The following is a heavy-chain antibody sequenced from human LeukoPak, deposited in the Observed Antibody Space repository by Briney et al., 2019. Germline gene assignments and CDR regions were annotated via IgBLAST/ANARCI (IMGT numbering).Heavy chain of an antibody. CDR2: IYYSGST. V-gene: IGHV4-39*01. J-gene: IGHJ4*02. CDR1: GGSISSSTYY. CDR3: ARNASDSGTSYFDY. D-gene: IGHD1-26*01. Sequence: PSDTLSLTCTVCGGSISSSTYYWGWIRQPPGKGLEWIGSIYYSGSTSYNPSLKSRVTISVDTSKNQFSLKLDSVTAADTAVYYCARNASDSGTSYFDYRGQGTLVTVSS.